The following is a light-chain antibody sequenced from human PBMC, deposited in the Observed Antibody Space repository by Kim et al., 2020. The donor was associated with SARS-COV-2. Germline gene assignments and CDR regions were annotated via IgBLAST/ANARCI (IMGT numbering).Light chain of an antibody. CDR2: GAS. CDR3: QQYNNWPPYT. V-gene: IGKV3-15*01. J-gene: IGKJ2*01. CDR1: QSVSSN. Sequence: GSPRERATLSGKASQSVSSNLAWYKQKLGQAPRLLIYGASTRATDIPARFSGSGSGTEFTLTISSLQSEDFAVYYCQQYNNWPPYTFGQGTKLEI.